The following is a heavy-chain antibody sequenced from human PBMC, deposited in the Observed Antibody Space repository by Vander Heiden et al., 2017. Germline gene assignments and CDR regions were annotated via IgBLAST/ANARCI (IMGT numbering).Heavy chain of an antibody. V-gene: IGHV4-39*02. CDR2: IYSDGPT. CDR1: GVSITSSSYY. Sequence: QLQLQEPGPGLVKPSETLSLTCTVSGVSITSSSYYWGWIRQTPWKGLEWIGSIYSDGPTYYNPSLKSRVTISIDTSRSHFSLRLNSVTAADTAVYYCARRVEGFFDYWGQGTLVTVSS. CDR3: ARRVEGFFDY. J-gene: IGHJ4*02.